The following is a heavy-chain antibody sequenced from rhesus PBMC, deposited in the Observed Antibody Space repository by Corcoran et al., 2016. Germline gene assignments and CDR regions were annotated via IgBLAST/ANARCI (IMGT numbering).Heavy chain of an antibody. J-gene: IGHJ4*01. CDR1: GGSLSSGYG. Sequence: QVQLKESGPGLVKPSETLSLTCAVSGGSLSSGYGWGWIRQPPGKGLVWIVTIYSSTGNPNYAPALKSRVTISKDTSKNQLSLNLGSVTAADTAVYYCARVPGMAAAGSFDYWGQGVLVTVSS. CDR2: IYSSTGNP. D-gene: IGHD6-25*01. V-gene: IGHV4S7*01. CDR3: ARVPGMAAAGSFDY.